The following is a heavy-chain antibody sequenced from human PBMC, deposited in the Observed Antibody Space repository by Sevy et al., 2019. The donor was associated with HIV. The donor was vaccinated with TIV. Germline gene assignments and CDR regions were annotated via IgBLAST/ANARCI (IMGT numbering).Heavy chain of an antibody. CDR2: ISYDGSNK. D-gene: IGHD3-3*01. V-gene: IGHV3-30*04. J-gene: IGHJ4*02. CDR1: GFTFSSYA. Sequence: GGSLRLSCAASGFTFSSYAMHWVRQAPGKGLEWVAVISYDGSNKYYADSVKGRFTISRDNSKNTLYLQMNSLRAEDMAVYYCARDEYDFWSGYYNYFDYWGQGTLVTVSS. CDR3: ARDEYDFWSGYYNYFDY.